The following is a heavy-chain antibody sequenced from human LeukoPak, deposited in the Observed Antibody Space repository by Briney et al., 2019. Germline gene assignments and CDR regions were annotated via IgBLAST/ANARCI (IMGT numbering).Heavy chain of an antibody. CDR3: ARDMGEQWLTTTDDY. CDR2: ISSSGSTI. Sequence: GGSLRLSCAASGFTFSDYYMSWIRQAPGKGLEWVSYISSSGSTIYYADSVKGRFTISRDNAKNSLYLQMNSLRAEDTAVYYCARDMGEQWLTTTDDYWGQGTLVTVSS. J-gene: IGHJ4*02. D-gene: IGHD6-19*01. CDR1: GFTFSDYY. V-gene: IGHV3-11*04.